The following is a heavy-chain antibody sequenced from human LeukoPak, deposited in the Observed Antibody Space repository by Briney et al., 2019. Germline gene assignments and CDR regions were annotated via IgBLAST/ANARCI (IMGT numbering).Heavy chain of an antibody. V-gene: IGHV3-11*01. CDR1: GFTFSDYY. J-gene: IGHJ4*02. D-gene: IGHD2/OR15-2a*01. Sequence: GGSLRLSCAASGFTFSDYYMSWIRQAPGKGLEWVSYISSSGSTIYADSVKGRFTISRDNSKNTLYLQMNSLRAEDTAVYYCARRAGEYSHPYDYWGQGTLVTVSS. CDR3: ARRAGEYSHPYDY. CDR2: ISSSGSTI.